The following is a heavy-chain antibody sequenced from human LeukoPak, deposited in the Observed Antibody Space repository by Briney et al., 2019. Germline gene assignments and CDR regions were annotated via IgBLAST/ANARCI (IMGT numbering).Heavy chain of an antibody. J-gene: IGHJ3*02. D-gene: IGHD6-19*01. CDR2: VYYSGST. Sequence: PSETLSLTCAVYGGSFSGYYWGWIRQTPGKGLEWIATVYYSGSTYHNPSLKSRVTISVDTSKNQFSLKLSSVTAADTAVYYCARHASIAVGGAFDIWGQGTMVTVSS. V-gene: IGHV4-39*01. CDR1: GGSFSGYY. CDR3: ARHASIAVGGAFDI.